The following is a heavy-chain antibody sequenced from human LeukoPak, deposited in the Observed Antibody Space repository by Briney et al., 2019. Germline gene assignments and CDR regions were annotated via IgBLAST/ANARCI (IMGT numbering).Heavy chain of an antibody. CDR2: IYYSGST. J-gene: IGHJ3*02. V-gene: IGHV4-39*01. Sequence: SETLSLTCTVSGGSISSSSYYWGWIRQPPGKGLEWIGSIYYSGSTYYNPSLKSRVTISVDTSKNQFSLKLSSVTAADTAVHYCARRKWELLPPNGAFDIWGQGTMVTVSS. CDR3: ARRKWELLPPNGAFDI. CDR1: GGSISSSSYY. D-gene: IGHD1-26*01.